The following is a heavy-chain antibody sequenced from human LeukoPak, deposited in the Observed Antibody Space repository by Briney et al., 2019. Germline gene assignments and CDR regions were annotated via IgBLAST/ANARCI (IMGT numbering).Heavy chain of an antibody. CDR2: ISYDGSNI. CDR1: GFTFTHYP. CDR3: ARDADGVVDY. Sequence: GGSLRLSCAASGFTFTHYPIHWVRQAPGKGLEWVALISYDGSNIYYADSVKGRFTISRDNSKNTRYLQMSSLRAEDTAVYYCARDADGVVDYWGQGTLVTVSS. D-gene: IGHD3-10*01. J-gene: IGHJ4*02. V-gene: IGHV3-30-3*01.